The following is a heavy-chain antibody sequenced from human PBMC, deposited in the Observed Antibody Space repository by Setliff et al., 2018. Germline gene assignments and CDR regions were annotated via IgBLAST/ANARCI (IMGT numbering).Heavy chain of an antibody. J-gene: IGHJ4*02. CDR2: IKQDGSEK. Sequence: PGGSLRLSCAASGFTFSSYWMSWVRQAPGKGLEWVANIKQDGSEKYYVDSVKGRFTISRDNAKNSLYLQMNSLRAEDTAVYYCARMGDYDPYYFDFWGQGTLVTVSS. CDR3: ARMGDYDPYYFDF. D-gene: IGHD4-17*01. CDR1: GFTFSSYW. V-gene: IGHV3-7*01.